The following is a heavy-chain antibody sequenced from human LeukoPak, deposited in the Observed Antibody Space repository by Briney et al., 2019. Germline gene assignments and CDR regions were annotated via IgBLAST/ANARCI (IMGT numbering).Heavy chain of an antibody. J-gene: IGHJ3*02. V-gene: IGHV1-46*01. CDR3: VVLGSEDGGAFDI. Sequence: GASVKVSCKASGYTFTSYYMHWVRQAPGQGLEWMGIINPSGGSTSYAQKFQGRVTMTRDMSTSTVYMELSSLRSEDTAVYYCVVLGSEDGGAFDIWGQGKMVTVSS. D-gene: IGHD3-10*01. CDR1: GYTFTSYY. CDR2: INPSGGST.